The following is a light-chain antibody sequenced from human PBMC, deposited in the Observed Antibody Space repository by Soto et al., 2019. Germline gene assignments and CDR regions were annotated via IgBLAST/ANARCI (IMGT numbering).Light chain of an antibody. CDR2: DVT. V-gene: IGLV2-14*01. J-gene: IGLJ2*01. CDR3: SSYTTSSTHVI. Sequence: QSVLTQPASVSGSPGQSITISCTGTSNDVGGYNYVSWYLQHPGKAPKLIIYDVTNRPSGVSNRFSGSKSGNTASLTLSGLQAEDEADYYCSSYTTSSTHVIFGGGTKLTVL. CDR1: SNDVGGYNY.